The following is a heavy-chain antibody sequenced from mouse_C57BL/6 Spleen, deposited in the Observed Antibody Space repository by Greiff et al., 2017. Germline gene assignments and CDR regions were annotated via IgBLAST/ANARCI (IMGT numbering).Heavy chain of an antibody. J-gene: IGHJ3*01. D-gene: IGHD4-1*02. V-gene: IGHV1-7*01. CDR3: ARSPANWAWFAY. CDR1: AYTFTSYW. Sequence: VQLQQSGAELAKPGASVKLSCKASAYTFTSYWMHWVKQRPGQGLEWIGYINPSSGYTKYNQKFKDKATLTADKSSSTAYMELSSLTYEDSAVYYCARSPANWAWFAYWGQGTLVTVSA. CDR2: INPSSGYT.